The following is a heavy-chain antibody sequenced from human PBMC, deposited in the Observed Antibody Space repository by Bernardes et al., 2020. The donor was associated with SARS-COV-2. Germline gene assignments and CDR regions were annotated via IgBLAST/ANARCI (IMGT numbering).Heavy chain of an antibody. CDR2: ISAYNGNT. Sequence: ASVKVSCKASGYTFTSYGISWVRQAPGQGLEWMGWISAYNGNTNYAQKLQGRVTMTTDTSTSTAYMELRSLRSDDTAVYYCARGLGYDSSGYYYGGDFDYWGQGTLVTVSS. D-gene: IGHD3-22*01. CDR1: GYTFTSYG. J-gene: IGHJ4*02. V-gene: IGHV1-18*04. CDR3: ARGLGYDSSGYYYGGDFDY.